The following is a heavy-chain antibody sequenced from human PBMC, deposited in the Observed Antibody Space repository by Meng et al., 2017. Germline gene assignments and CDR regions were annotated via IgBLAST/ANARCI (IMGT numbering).Heavy chain of an antibody. D-gene: IGHD3-22*01. V-gene: IGHV4-61*01. CDR3: ARGLTYYYDSSGYYFDY. CDR2: IYYSGST. CDR1: GGSVSSVSYS. Sequence: VQVQGSGPGMVRPSETLSRTCTVSGGSVSSVSYSWSWIRQPPGKGLEWIGYIYYSGSTNYNPSLKSRVTISVDTSKNQFSLKLSSVTAADTAVYYCARGLTYYYDSSGYYFDYWGQGTLVTVSS. J-gene: IGHJ4*02.